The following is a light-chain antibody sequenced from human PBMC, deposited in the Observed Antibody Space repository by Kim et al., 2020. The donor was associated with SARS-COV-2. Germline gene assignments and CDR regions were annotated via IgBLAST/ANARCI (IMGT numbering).Light chain of an antibody. V-gene: IGLV3-19*01. CDR1: SLRSYY. CDR3: NSRDSSGNHLGV. J-gene: IGLJ1*01. Sequence: LGQTVRIKCQGESLRSYYASWYQQKPGQAPVLVIYGKNNRPSGIPDRFSGSSSGNTASLTITGAQAEDEADYYCNSRDSSGNHLGVFGTGTKVTVL. CDR2: GKN.